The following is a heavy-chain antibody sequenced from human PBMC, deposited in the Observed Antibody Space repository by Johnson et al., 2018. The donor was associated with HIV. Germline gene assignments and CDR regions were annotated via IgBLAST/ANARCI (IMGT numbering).Heavy chain of an antibody. Sequence: QMLLVESGGGVVQPGGSLRLSCAASGFTFSSYGMHWVRQAPGKGLEWVAFIRFDGNNKYYADSVKGRFTISRDNSKNTLYLQMNSLRAEDTAVYYWARSYSTSWNASDIWGQGTMVTVSS. D-gene: IGHD4-11*01. V-gene: IGHV3-30*02. CDR1: GFTFSSYG. J-gene: IGHJ3*02. CDR2: IRFDGNNK. CDR3: ARSYSTSWNASDI.